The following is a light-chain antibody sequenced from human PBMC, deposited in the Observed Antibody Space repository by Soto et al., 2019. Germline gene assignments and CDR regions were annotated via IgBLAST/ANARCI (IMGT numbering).Light chain of an antibody. J-gene: IGKJ1*01. CDR1: QSISTW. V-gene: IGKV1-5*03. CDR2: KAS. Sequence: DIQMTQSPSTLSASVGDRVTITCRASQSISTWLAWYQQKPGKAPKLLIYKASSSESGVPSSFSGSVSGTEFTLTISSLQPDDLATYYCQQYNSNPWTFGQGTKVEIK. CDR3: QQYNSNPWT.